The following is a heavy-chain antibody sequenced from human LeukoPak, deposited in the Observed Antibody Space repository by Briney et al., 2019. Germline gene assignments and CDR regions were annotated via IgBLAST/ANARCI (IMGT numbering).Heavy chain of an antibody. D-gene: IGHD6-6*01. CDR1: GYSISSGYY. CDR2: IYHSGST. CDR3: ARQQLGWFDP. Sequence: PSETLSLTCTVSGYSISSGYYWGWIRQPPGKGLEWVGSIYHSGSTYYNPSLKSRVTISVDTSKNQFSLKLSSVTAADTAVYYCARQQLGWFDPWGQGTLVTVSS. J-gene: IGHJ5*02. V-gene: IGHV4-38-2*02.